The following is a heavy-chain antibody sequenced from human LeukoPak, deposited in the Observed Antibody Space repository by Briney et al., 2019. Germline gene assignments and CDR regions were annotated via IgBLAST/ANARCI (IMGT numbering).Heavy chain of an antibody. J-gene: IGHJ4*02. D-gene: IGHD3-10*01. V-gene: IGHV3-23*01. CDR2: ISGSGGST. CDR3: AKDLDYYGSGSPDY. CDR1: GFTFSSFA. Sequence: GGSLRLSCAASGFTFSSFAMSWVRQAPGKGLEWVSAISGSGGSTYYADSVKGRFTISRDNSKNTLYLQMNSLRAEDTAVYYCAKDLDYYGSGSPDYWGQGTLVTVSS.